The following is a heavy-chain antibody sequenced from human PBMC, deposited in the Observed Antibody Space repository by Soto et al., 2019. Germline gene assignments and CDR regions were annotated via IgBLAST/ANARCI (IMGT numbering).Heavy chain of an antibody. V-gene: IGHV4-31*03. CDR2: IYYSGST. D-gene: IGHD6-13*01. J-gene: IGHJ4*02. CDR3: AREYSSSEYFDY. Sequence: QVQLQESGPGLVKPSQTLSLTCTVSGGSISSGGYYWSWIRQHPGKGLEWIGYIYYSGSTYYNPSLKSRVTISVDTSKNQFSLNLSSVTAADTAVYYCAREYSSSEYFDYWGQGTLVTVSS. CDR1: GGSISSGGYY.